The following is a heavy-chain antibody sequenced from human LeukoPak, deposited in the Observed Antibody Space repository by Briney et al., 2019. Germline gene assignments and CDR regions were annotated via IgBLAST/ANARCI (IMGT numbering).Heavy chain of an antibody. J-gene: IGHJ4*02. CDR2: INPDSGAT. V-gene: IGHV1-2*02. CDR3: ARDSCSSTSCLSIDDY. Sequence: ASVKVSCKASGYTFTDYYVHWVRQAPGQGLEWLGWINPDSGATNYAQKFQGRVTMTRDTSISTAYMELSRLSSDDTAVYYCARDSCSSTSCLSIDDYWGQGTLVTVSS. CDR1: GYTFTDYY. D-gene: IGHD2-2*01.